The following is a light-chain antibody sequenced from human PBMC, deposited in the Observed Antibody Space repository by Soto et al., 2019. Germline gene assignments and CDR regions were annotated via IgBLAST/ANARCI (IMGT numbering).Light chain of an antibody. J-gene: IGKJ2*01. CDR3: QHYYSTPYT. CDR1: QSVLYSSNNNNY. Sequence: DIVMTQSPDSLAVSLGERATINCKSSQSVLYSSNNNNYLAWYQQKPGQPPKLLIYLASTRESGVPDRFSGSGSGTDFTLTISSLQAEDVAVYYCQHYYSTPYTFGQGTKLEIK. CDR2: LAS. V-gene: IGKV4-1*01.